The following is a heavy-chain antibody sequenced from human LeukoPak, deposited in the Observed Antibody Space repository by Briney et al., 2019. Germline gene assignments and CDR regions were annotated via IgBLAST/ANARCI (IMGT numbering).Heavy chain of an antibody. CDR1: GGSISSYY. V-gene: IGHV4-4*07. Sequence: PSETLSLTRTVSGGSISSYYWSWIRQPAGKGLEWIGRIYTSGSTNYNPSLKSRVTMSVDTSKNQFSLKLSSVTAADTAVYYCARDWSGYYVTGYNWFDPWGQGTLVTVSS. CDR3: ARDWSGYYVTGYNWFDP. CDR2: IYTSGST. D-gene: IGHD3-3*01. J-gene: IGHJ5*02.